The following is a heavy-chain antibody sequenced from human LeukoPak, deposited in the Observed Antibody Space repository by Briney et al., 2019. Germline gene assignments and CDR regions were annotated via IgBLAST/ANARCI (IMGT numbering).Heavy chain of an antibody. D-gene: IGHD3-3*01. CDR2: ISSNGGST. V-gene: IGHV3-64*01. Sequence: GGSLRLSCAASGFTFSSYAMHWVRQAPGKGLEYVSAISSNGGSTYYANSVKGRFTISRDNSKNTLYLQMNSLRAEDTAVYYCAKAPNRWYDFFDYWGQGTLVTVSS. J-gene: IGHJ4*02. CDR3: AKAPNRWYDFFDY. CDR1: GFTFSSYA.